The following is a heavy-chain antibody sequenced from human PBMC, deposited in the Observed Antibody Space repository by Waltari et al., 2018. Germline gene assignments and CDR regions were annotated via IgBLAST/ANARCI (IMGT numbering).Heavy chain of an antibody. CDR3: ARQTYDFWSGYRGNWFDP. Sequence: QLQLQESGPGPVKPSETLSLTCTVSGGSISSSSYYWGWIRQPPGKGLEWIGSIYYSGSTYYNPSLKSRVTISVDTSKNQFSLKLSSVTAADTAVYYCARQTYDFWSGYRGNWFDPWGQGTLVTVSS. D-gene: IGHD3-3*01. V-gene: IGHV4-39*01. J-gene: IGHJ5*02. CDR1: GGSISSSSYY. CDR2: IYYSGST.